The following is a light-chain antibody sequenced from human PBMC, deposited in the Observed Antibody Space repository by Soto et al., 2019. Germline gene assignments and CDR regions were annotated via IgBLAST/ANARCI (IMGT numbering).Light chain of an antibody. CDR1: QSFRGL. CDR2: DAS. V-gene: IGKV3-11*01. CDR3: QQRSSWPPTIT. Sequence: PGERATLSCRASQSFRGLLAWYQQKPGQAPRLLIYDASYRATHIPPRFSGSGSGTDFTLTISSLEPEDFAVYYCQQRSSWPPTITFGQGTRLEIK. J-gene: IGKJ5*01.